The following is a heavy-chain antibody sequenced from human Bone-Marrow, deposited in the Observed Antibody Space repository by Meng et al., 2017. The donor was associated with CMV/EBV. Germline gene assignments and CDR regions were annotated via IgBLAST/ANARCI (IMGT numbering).Heavy chain of an antibody. J-gene: IGHJ4*02. Sequence: SETLSLTCTVSGGSISSYYWSWIRQPPGKGLEWIGYIYYSGSTNYNPSLKSRVTISVDTSKNQFSLKLSSVTAADTAVYYCARVDYGGNWEFDYWVQGTLVTVSS. CDR2: IYYSGST. V-gene: IGHV4-59*01. CDR3: ARVDYGGNWEFDY. D-gene: IGHD4-23*01. CDR1: GGSISSYY.